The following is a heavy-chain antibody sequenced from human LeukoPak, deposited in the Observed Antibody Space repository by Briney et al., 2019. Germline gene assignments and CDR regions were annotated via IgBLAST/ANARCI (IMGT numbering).Heavy chain of an antibody. Sequence: SETLSLTCTVSGGSISSYFWSWIRRPPGKGLEWIGYIYYSGSTNYNPSLKSRVTISVDTSKNQFSLKLSSVTAADTAVYYCASLVRGVQYWYFDLWGRGTLVTVSS. D-gene: IGHD3-10*01. J-gene: IGHJ2*01. V-gene: IGHV4-59*01. CDR2: IYYSGST. CDR3: ASLVRGVQYWYFDL. CDR1: GGSISSYF.